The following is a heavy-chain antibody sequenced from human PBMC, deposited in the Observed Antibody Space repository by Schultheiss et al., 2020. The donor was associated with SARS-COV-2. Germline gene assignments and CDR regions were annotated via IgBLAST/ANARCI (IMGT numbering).Heavy chain of an antibody. Sequence: GGSLRLSCAASGFTFSSYGMHWVRQAPGKGLEWVAFIRYDGSNKYYADSVKGRFTISRDNSKNTLYLQMNSLRAEDTAVYYCARGSGYDFGNWFDPWGQGTLVTVSS. D-gene: IGHD5-12*01. CDR1: GFTFSSYG. CDR2: IRYDGSNK. CDR3: ARGSGYDFGNWFDP. V-gene: IGHV3-30*02. J-gene: IGHJ5*02.